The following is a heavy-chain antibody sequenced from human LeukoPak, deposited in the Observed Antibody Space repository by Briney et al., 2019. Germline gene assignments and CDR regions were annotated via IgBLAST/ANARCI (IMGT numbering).Heavy chain of an antibody. CDR2: IRYDGSNV. CDR1: GFTFSSYG. J-gene: IGHJ4*02. CDR3: AKDWNYGSYFDY. D-gene: IGHD1-7*01. Sequence: GGSLRLSCAGSGFTFSSYGIHWVRQAPGKGLEWVTFIRYDGSNVQYADSVQGRFTISRDNSMNTVYLQMNSLRVEDSGLYYCAKDWNYGSYFDYWGQGTLVTVSS. V-gene: IGHV3-30*02.